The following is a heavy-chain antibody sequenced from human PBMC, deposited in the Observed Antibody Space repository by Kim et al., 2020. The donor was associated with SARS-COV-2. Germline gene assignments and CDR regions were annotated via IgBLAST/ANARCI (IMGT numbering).Heavy chain of an antibody. D-gene: IGHD6-19*01. CDR3: ARDPQWLGFFDY. J-gene: IGHJ4*02. Sequence: YAQKFQGRVTITADESTSTAYMELSSLRSEDTAVYYCARDPQWLGFFDYWGQGTLVTVSS. V-gene: IGHV1-69*01.